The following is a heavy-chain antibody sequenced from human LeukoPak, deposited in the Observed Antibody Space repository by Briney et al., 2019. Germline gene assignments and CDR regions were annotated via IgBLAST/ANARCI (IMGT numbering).Heavy chain of an antibody. CDR1: GYSISSGYY. V-gene: IGHV4-38-2*01. CDR2: IYHSGST. J-gene: IGHJ5*02. Sequence: SETLSLTCAVSGYSISSGYYWGWIRQPPGQGLEWIGRIYHSGSTYYNPSLKSRVTISVDTSKNQFSLKLSSVTAADTAVYYCARQAIAARPSWFDPWGQGTLVTVSS. D-gene: IGHD6-6*01. CDR3: ARQAIAARPSWFDP.